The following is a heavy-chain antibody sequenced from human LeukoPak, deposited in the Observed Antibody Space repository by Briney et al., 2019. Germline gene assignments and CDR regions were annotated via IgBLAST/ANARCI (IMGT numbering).Heavy chain of an antibody. Sequence: GGSLRLSCVASDFTFSSYWMSWVRQAPGKGLEWVSVIYSGGATYYADSVKGRFTISRDNSKNTLYLQMNSLRAEDTAVYYCASDSYSPEYFQHWGQGTLVTVSS. CDR1: DFTFSSYW. V-gene: IGHV3-66*01. D-gene: IGHD2-15*01. CDR3: ASDSYSPEYFQH. J-gene: IGHJ1*01. CDR2: IYSGGAT.